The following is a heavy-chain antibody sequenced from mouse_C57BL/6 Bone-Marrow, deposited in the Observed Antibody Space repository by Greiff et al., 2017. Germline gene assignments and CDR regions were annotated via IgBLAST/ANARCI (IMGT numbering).Heavy chain of an antibody. CDR3: ARSGVLRGDY. D-gene: IGHD1-1*01. CDR2: ISYDGSN. V-gene: IGHV3-6*01. CDR1: GYSITSGYY. J-gene: IGHJ4*01. Sequence: EVQLQESGPGLVKPSQSLSLTCSVTGYSITSGYYWNWIRQFPGNKLEWMGYISYDGSNNSNPSLKNRISITRDTSKNQFFLKLNSVTTEDTATYYCARSGVLRGDYWGQGTSVTVSS.